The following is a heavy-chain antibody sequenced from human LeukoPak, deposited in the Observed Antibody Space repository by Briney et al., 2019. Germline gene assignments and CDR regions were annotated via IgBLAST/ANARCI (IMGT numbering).Heavy chain of an antibody. D-gene: IGHD6-13*01. CDR3: VKTPIGSSWFDC. CDR2: ISSNGGST. CDR1: GFTFIRYA. J-gene: IGHJ4*02. V-gene: IGHV3-64D*06. Sequence: GGSLRLSCSASGFTFIRYAMHWVRQAPGKGLEYVSAISSNGGSTYYADSVKGRFTISRDNSKNTLYLQMSSLRAEDTAVYYCVKTPIGSSWFDCWGQGTLVTVSS.